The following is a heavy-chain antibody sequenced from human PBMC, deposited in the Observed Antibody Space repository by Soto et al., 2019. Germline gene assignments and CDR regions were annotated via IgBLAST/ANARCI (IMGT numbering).Heavy chain of an antibody. CDR1: GFTFSSYA. Sequence: RSLRLSCSASGFTFSSYAMHWVRQAPGKGLEYVSAISSNGGSTYYADSVKGRFTISRDNSKNTLYLQMSSLRAEDTAVYYCVNEYLYYYGMDVLGQGTTVTVAS. CDR2: ISSNGGST. V-gene: IGHV3-64D*06. CDR3: VNEYLYYYGMDV. D-gene: IGHD2-2*01. J-gene: IGHJ6*01.